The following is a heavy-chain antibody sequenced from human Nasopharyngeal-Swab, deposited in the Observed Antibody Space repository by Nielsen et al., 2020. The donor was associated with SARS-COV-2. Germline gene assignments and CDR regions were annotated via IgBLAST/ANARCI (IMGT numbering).Heavy chain of an antibody. D-gene: IGHD1-26*01. Sequence: SETLSLTCTVSGGSISISSYYWGWIREPPGKGLEWIGSIYYSESTYYTPSLKSRVTISVDTSKNQFTLKLNSVTAADTAVYYCARRETIVGSFDYWGQGTLVTVSS. V-gene: IGHV4-39*06. CDR1: GGSISISSYY. CDR3: ARRETIVGSFDY. CDR2: IYYSEST. J-gene: IGHJ4*02.